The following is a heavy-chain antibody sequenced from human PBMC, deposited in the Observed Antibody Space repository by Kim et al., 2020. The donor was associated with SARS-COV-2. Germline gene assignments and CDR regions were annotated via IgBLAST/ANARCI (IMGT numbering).Heavy chain of an antibody. D-gene: IGHD3-10*01. CDR2: ISYDGSNK. Sequence: GGSLRLSCAASGFTFSSYGMHWVRQAPGKGLEWVAVISYDGSNKYYADSVKGRFTISRDNSKNTLYLQMNSLRAEDTAVYYCAKLAPPSLLWFGELSKSDAFDIWGQGTMVTVSS. J-gene: IGHJ3*02. CDR1: GFTFSSYG. V-gene: IGHV3-30*18. CDR3: AKLAPPSLLWFGELSKSDAFDI.